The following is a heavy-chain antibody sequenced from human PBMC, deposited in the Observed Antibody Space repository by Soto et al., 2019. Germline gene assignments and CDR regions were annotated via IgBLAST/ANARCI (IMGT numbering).Heavy chain of an antibody. Sequence: SETLSLTCTVSGCSISSRSYYWGWIRQPPAKGLDWNGSIYYSGSTYYNPSLKSRVTISINTSKNQMSLELTSVTAADTAVYYCARHSGPYASSWFDAWGQGTLHTVS. CDR2: IYYSGST. V-gene: IGHV4-39*01. J-gene: IGHJ5*02. D-gene: IGHD2-2*01. CDR1: GCSISSRSYY. CDR3: ARHSGPYASSWFDA.